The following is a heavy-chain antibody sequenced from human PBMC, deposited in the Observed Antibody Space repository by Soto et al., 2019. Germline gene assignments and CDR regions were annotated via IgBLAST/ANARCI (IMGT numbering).Heavy chain of an antibody. CDR3: ARGPSWGYGFDA. CDR2: LLPLFGTT. Sequence: QVQLVQSGAEVKKPGSPVKLSCEASGGTFSGHAISWVRQAPGQGPECMGGLLPLFGTTQYAQNFEGRLTITADKSTSTSYMELTSLRFEDTAIYYCARGPSWGYGFDAWGQGTLVTVSS. J-gene: IGHJ5*02. CDR1: GGTFSGHA. D-gene: IGHD2-15*01. V-gene: IGHV1-69*06.